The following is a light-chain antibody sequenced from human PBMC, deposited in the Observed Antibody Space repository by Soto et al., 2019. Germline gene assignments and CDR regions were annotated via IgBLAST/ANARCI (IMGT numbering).Light chain of an antibody. CDR1: SGSISISHY. V-gene: IGLV8-61*01. CDR2: ATN. CDR3: VLHLGSGIVL. J-gene: IGLJ2*01. Sequence: QTVVTQEPSFSVSPGGTVTLTCGLNSGSISISHYANWYQQTPGQAPRTLIYATNTRSSGVPDRFSGSILGNKAALTIAGAQAEDESDYYCVLHLGSGIVLFGGGTKLTVL.